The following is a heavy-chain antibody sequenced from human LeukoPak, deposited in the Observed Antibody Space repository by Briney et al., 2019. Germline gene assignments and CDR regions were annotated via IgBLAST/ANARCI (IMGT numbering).Heavy chain of an antibody. CDR3: AKRDGYNHDAFDI. CDR2: INHSGST. CDR1: GGSFSGYY. J-gene: IGHJ3*02. V-gene: IGHV4-34*01. D-gene: IGHD5-24*01. Sequence: PSGTLSLTCAVYGGSFSGYYWSWIRQPPGKGLEWIGEINHSGSTNYNPSLKSRVTISVDTSKNQFSLKLSSVTAADTAVYYCAKRDGYNHDAFDIWGQGTMVTVSS.